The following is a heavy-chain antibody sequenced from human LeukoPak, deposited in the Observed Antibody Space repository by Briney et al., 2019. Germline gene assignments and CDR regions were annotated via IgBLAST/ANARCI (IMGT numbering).Heavy chain of an antibody. V-gene: IGHV4-39*01. CDR3: ARQGVSSSWYGDWFDP. CDR2: IYYSGST. CDR1: GGSISSSSYY. Sequence: SETLSLACTVYGGSISSSSYYWGWIRQPPGKGLEWMGRIYYSGSTYYNPSLKSPVTISVDTSKHQFSLKLSSVTAADTAVYYCARQGVSSSWYGDWFDPWGQGTLVTVSS. J-gene: IGHJ5*02. D-gene: IGHD6-13*01.